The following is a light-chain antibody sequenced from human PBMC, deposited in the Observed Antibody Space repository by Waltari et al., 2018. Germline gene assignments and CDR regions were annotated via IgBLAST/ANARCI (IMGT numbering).Light chain of an antibody. Sequence: QSALTQPRSVSGSPGQSVTISCTGTSSDLGASKYASWYQQYPGNAPKLMIYAGTKRPSVVPDRFSGSKSGNTASLTISGLQAEDEADYYCCSYAGSYTVLFGGGTKLTVL. CDR3: CSYAGSYTVL. V-gene: IGLV2-11*01. J-gene: IGLJ2*01. CDR1: SSDLGASKY. CDR2: AGT.